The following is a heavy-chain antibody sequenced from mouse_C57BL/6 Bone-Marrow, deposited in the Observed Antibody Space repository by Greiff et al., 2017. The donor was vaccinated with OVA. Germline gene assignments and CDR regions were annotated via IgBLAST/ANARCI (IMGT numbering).Heavy chain of an antibody. J-gene: IGHJ2*01. CDR3: ARSLGDYYAMDD. CDR2: ISSGSGTI. Sequence: EVQGVESGGGLVKPGGSLKLSCAASGFTFSDYGMPWVRQAPEKGLEWVAYISSGSGTIYYADTVKGRFTISRDNAKNTLFLQITSLRSEDTAMYYCARSLGDYYAMDDWGQGTTLTVAS. V-gene: IGHV5-17*01. D-gene: IGHD1-1*02. CDR1: GFTFSDYG.